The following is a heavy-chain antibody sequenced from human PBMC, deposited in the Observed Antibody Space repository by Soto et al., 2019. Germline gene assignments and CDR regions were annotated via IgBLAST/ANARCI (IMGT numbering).Heavy chain of an antibody. Sequence: GGSLRLSCAGSGFTFSSYMMNWVRQAPGKGLEWVASISTGSSYIYYADALKGRFTISRDNAKKSQYLQMNSLRAEDTAVYYCTRDSNSPFDYWGQGTLVTVSS. V-gene: IGHV3-21*01. CDR3: TRDSNSPFDY. CDR2: ISTGSSYI. CDR1: GFTFSSYM. J-gene: IGHJ4*02. D-gene: IGHD1-7*01.